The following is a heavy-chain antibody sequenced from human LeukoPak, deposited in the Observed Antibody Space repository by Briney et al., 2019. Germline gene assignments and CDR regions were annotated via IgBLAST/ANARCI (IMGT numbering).Heavy chain of an antibody. CDR2: INPNSGGT. CDR1: GYTFTGYY. Sequence: ASVKVSCKASGYTFTGYYMHWVRQAPGQGLEWMGWINPNSGGTNYAQKFQGRVTMTRDTSISTAYMELSRLRSDDTAVFYCARGYYDSSDFEYFQHWGQGTLVTVSS. CDR3: ARGYYDSSDFEYFQH. J-gene: IGHJ1*01. D-gene: IGHD3-22*01. V-gene: IGHV1-2*02.